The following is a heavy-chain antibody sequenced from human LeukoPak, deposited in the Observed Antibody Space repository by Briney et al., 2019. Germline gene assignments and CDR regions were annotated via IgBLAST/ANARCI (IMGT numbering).Heavy chain of an antibody. D-gene: IGHD3-22*01. CDR1: GFTFSSYA. Sequence: PGGSLRLSCAASGFTFSSYAMHWVRQAPGKGLEWVAVISYGGSNKYYADSVKGRFTISRDNSKNTLYLQMNSLRAEDTAVYYCARDTEPYYYDSSGYYTFGYWGQGTLVTVSS. V-gene: IGHV3-30-3*01. CDR2: ISYGGSNK. J-gene: IGHJ4*02. CDR3: ARDTEPYYYDSSGYYTFGY.